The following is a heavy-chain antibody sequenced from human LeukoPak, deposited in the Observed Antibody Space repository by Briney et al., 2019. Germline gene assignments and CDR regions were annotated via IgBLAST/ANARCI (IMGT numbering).Heavy chain of an antibody. CDR1: GFTFSSYG. Sequence: GGSLRLSFAASGFTFSSYGMHWVRQAPGKGLEWVAFIRYDGSNKYYADSVKGRFTISRDNSKNTLYLQMNSLRAEDTAVYYCAKGYSGSNPDAFDIWGQGTMVTVSS. J-gene: IGHJ3*02. CDR2: IRYDGSNK. CDR3: AKGYSGSNPDAFDI. V-gene: IGHV3-30*02. D-gene: IGHD1-26*01.